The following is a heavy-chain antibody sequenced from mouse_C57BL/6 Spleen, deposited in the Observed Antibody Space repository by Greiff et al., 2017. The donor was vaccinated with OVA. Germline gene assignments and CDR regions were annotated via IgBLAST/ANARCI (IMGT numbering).Heavy chain of an antibody. D-gene: IGHD1-1*01. V-gene: IGHV1-64*01. Sequence: VQLQQPGAELVKPGASVKLSCKASGYTFTSYWMHWVKQRPGQGLEWIGMIHPNSGSTNYNEKFKSKATLTVDKSSSTAYMQLSSLTSEDSAVYYCARVRDLRYPDYWGQGTTLTVSS. CDR3: ARVRDLRYPDY. CDR1: GYTFTSYW. J-gene: IGHJ2*01. CDR2: IHPNSGST.